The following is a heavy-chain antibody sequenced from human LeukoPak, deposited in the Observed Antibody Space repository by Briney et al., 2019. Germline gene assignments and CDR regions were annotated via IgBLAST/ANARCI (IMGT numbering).Heavy chain of an antibody. CDR2: ISGSGGST. V-gene: IGHV3-23*01. J-gene: IGHJ3*02. CDR1: GFTFSSYA. D-gene: IGHD3-9*01. CDR3: AKDGTYYYILYAFDI. Sequence: GGSLRLSCAASGFTFSSYAMSWVRQAPGKGLEWVSAISGSGGSTYYADAVKGRFTISRDNSKNTLYLQMNSLRAEDTAVYYCAKDGTYYYILYAFDIWGQGTMVTVSS.